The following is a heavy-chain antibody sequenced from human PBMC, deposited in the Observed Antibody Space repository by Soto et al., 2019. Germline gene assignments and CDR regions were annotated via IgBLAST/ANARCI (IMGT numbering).Heavy chain of an antibody. Sequence: GGSLRLSCATSGFTFINYDMSWVRQAPGKGLEWISSISANGANRYAADSVKGRFTISRDNSKNTLYLEMNDLRAEDTAFYYCATHYATVLDNWGQGALVTVSS. V-gene: IGHV3-23*01. D-gene: IGHD4-4*01. CDR2: ISANGANR. CDR1: GFTFINYD. J-gene: IGHJ4*02. CDR3: ATHYATVLDN.